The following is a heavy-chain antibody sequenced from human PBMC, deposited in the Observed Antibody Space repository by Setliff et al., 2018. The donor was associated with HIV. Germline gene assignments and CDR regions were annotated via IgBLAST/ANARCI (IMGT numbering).Heavy chain of an antibody. CDR2: IYYSGIT. J-gene: IGHJ4*02. CDR1: GGSISSSSYY. V-gene: IGHV4-39*01. D-gene: IGHD6-13*01. Sequence: PSETLSLTCTVSGGSISSSSYYWGWIRQPPGKGLEWIGRIYYSGITYYNPSLKSRVTISVDTSKNQFSLKLSSVTAADTSVYYCATYSSSWPDYWGQGTLVTVSS. CDR3: ATYSSSWPDY.